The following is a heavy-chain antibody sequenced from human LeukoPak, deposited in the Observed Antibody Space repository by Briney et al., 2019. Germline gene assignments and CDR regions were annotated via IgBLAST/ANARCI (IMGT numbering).Heavy chain of an antibody. D-gene: IGHD6-13*01. CDR1: GGSISSHY. J-gene: IGHJ4*01. CDR2: IYYSGST. CDR3: ARDPIAAGNPFDY. Sequence: SETLSLTCTVPGGSISSHYWSWIRQPPGKGLEWIGYIYYSGSTYYNPSLKSRVTMSVDTSKNQFSLRLSSVTAADTAVYYCARDPIAAGNPFDYWGQGTLVTVSS. V-gene: IGHV4-59*11.